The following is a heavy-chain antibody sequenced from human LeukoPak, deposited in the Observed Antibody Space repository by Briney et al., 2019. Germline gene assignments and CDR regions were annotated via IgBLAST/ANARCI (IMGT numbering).Heavy chain of an antibody. CDR2: ISGSGGST. V-gene: IGHV3-23*01. CDR1: GFTFSSYA. J-gene: IGHJ4*02. Sequence: GGSLRLSCAASGFTFSSYAMSWVRQAPGKGLEWVSAISGSGGSTYYTDSVKGRFTISRDNSKNTLYLQMNSLRAEDTAIYYCANSDYSPSYYFDYWGQGTLVTVSS. D-gene: IGHD2-21*01. CDR3: ANSDYSPSYYFDY.